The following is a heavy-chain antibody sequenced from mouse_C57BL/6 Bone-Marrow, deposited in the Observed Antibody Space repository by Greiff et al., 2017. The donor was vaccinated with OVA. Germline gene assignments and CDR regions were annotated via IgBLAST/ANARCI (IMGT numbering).Heavy chain of an antibody. V-gene: IGHV1-42*01. D-gene: IGHD2-1*01. CDR2: INPSTGGT. CDR1: GYSFTGYY. Sequence: DVQLQESGPELVKPGASVKISCKASGYSFTGYYMNWVKQSPEKSLEWIGEINPSTGGTTYNQKFKAKATLTVDKSSSTAYMQLKSLTSEDSAVYYCARDYGNSWFAYWGQGTTLTVSS. J-gene: IGHJ2*01. CDR3: ARDYGNSWFAY.